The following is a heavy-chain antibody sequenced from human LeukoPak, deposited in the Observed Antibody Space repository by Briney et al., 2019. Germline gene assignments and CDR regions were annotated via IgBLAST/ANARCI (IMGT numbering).Heavy chain of an antibody. CDR1: GFTFSNYA. CDR3: ARSYSNHLFGMDV. CDR2: ISGSGGST. D-gene: IGHD4-11*01. J-gene: IGHJ6*02. Sequence: GGSLRLSCAASGFTFSNYAMSWVRQAPGKGLEWVSAISGSGGSTYYADSVKGRFTISRDNSKNTLSLQMNSLRAEDTAVYYCARSYSNHLFGMDVWGQGTTVTVSS. V-gene: IGHV3-23*01.